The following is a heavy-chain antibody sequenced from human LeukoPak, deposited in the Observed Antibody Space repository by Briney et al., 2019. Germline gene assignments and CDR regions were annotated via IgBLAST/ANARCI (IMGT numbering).Heavy chain of an antibody. D-gene: IGHD3-10*01. Sequence: ASVKVSCKASGYTFTGYYMHWVRQAPGQGLEWMGWMNPNSGNTGYAQKFQGRVTMTRDTSISTAYMELSSLRSEDTAVYYCARMAKVVRGVIITKTLYYGMDVWGQGTTVTVSS. CDR3: ARMAKVVRGVIITKTLYYGMDV. J-gene: IGHJ6*02. V-gene: IGHV1-8*02. CDR2: MNPNSGNT. CDR1: GYTFTGYY.